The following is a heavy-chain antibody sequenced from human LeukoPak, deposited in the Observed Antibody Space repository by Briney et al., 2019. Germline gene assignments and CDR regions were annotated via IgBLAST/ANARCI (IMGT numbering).Heavy chain of an antibody. CDR2: IKSKTGGGTT. D-gene: IGHD3-22*01. J-gene: IGHJ3*01. CDR1: GFTFINAW. CDR3: TTQDSFDF. Sequence: PGGSLRLSCAASGFTFINAWVTWVRQAPGKGLEWVGRIKSKTGGGTTVYAASVKGRFAISRDDSQNTLYLQMNSLKTEDTALYYCTTQDSFDFWGPGTMVTVSS. V-gene: IGHV3-15*01.